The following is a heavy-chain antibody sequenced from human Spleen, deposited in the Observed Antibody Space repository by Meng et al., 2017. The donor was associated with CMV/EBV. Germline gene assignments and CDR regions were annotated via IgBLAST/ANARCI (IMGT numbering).Heavy chain of an antibody. J-gene: IGHJ4*02. CDR1: GFTFSSYS. V-gene: IGHV3-21*01. D-gene: IGHD3-16*01. CDR3: ARGPSRLHLGYYFDY. CDR2: ISSSSSYI. Sequence: GESLKISCAASGFTFSSYSMNWVRQAPGKGLEWVSSISSSSSYIYYADSVKGRFTISRDNAKNSLYLQMNSLRAEDTAVYYCARGPSRLHLGYYFDYWGQGALVTVSS.